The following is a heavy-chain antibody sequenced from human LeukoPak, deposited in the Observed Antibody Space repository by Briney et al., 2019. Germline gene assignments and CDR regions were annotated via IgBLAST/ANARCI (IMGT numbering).Heavy chain of an antibody. CDR3: VKGGFTYYDD. CDR2: INTGDIT. CDR1: GFTFNYSA. Sequence: GGSLRLSCAASGFTFNYSAMTWVRQAPEKGLEWVSTINTGDITFYANSVKGRFTISRDNSKNALFLQMNSLRAEDTAIYYCVKGGFTYYDDWGQGTLVTVSS. D-gene: IGHD3-22*01. V-gene: IGHV3-23*01. J-gene: IGHJ4*02.